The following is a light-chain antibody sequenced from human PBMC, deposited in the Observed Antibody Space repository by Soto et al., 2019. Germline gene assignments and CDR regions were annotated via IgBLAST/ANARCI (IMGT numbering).Light chain of an antibody. CDR1: QSVSTN. CDR2: GTS. V-gene: IGKV3-15*01. Sequence: EIVMTQSPATLSVSPGERATLSCRASQSVSTNLAWYQQKPGQSPRLLIYGTSTRATGVPARFSGGESGTEFTLTINSLQSEDFAVYFCHQYNFWPTFGQGTKVEFK. CDR3: HQYNFWPT. J-gene: IGKJ1*01.